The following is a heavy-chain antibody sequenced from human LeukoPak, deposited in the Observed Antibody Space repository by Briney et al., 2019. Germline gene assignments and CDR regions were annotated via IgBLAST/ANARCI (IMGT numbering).Heavy chain of an antibody. CDR2: IYTSGST. Sequence: SETLSLTCTVSGGSISSYYWSWIRQPAGKGLEWIGRIYTSGSTNYNPSLKSRVTMSVDTSKNQFSLKLSSVTAADTAVYYCARGLYYCDSSGPDAFDIWGQGTMVTVSS. J-gene: IGHJ3*02. CDR1: GGSISSYY. V-gene: IGHV4-4*07. D-gene: IGHD3-22*01. CDR3: ARGLYYCDSSGPDAFDI.